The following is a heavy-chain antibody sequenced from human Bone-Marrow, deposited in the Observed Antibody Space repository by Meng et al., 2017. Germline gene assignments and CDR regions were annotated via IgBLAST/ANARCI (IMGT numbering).Heavy chain of an antibody. D-gene: IGHD4-11*01. CDR3: ARGPTTMAHDFDY. J-gene: IGHJ4*02. CDR2: INHSGST. Sequence: QGQLPESGPGLVTPSQTLSLTCVVSGGSFSDYYWSWIRQPPGKGLEWIGEINHSGSTNYNPSLESRATISVDTSQNNLSLKLSSVTAADSAVYYCARGPTTMAHDFDYWGQGTLVTVSS. CDR1: GGSFSDYY. V-gene: IGHV4-34*09.